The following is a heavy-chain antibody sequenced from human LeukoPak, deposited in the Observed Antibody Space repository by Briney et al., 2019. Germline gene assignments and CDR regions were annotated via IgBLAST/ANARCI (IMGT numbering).Heavy chain of an antibody. J-gene: IGHJ4*02. CDR3: AKPRDTMIVVVIDF. CDR2: ISSNGGST. Sequence: GGSLRLSCAASGFTFSSYAMHWVRQAPGKGLEYVSAISSNGGSTYYANSVKGRFTISRDNSKNTLYLQMGSLRAEDMAVYYCAKPRDTMIVVVIDFWGQGTLVTVSS. CDR1: GFTFSSYA. D-gene: IGHD3-22*01. V-gene: IGHV3-64*01.